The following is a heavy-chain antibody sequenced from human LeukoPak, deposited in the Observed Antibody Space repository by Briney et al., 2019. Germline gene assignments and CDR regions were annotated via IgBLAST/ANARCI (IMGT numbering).Heavy chain of an antibody. CDR3: ARDMYGPGSTGGY. J-gene: IGHJ4*02. V-gene: IGHV3-66*01. CDR2: IYSGGST. Sequence: GGSLRLSCAASGFTVSSNYMSWVRQAPGKGLEWVSVIYSGGSTYYADSVKGRFTISRDNSKNTLYLQMNSLRAEDTAVYYCARDMYGPGSTGGYWGQGTLVTVSS. D-gene: IGHD3-10*01. CDR1: GFTVSSNY.